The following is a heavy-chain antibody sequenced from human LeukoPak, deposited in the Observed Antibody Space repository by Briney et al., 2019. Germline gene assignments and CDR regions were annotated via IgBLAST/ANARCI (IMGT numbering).Heavy chain of an antibody. Sequence: GGSLRLSCAASGFTFSSYGMHWVRQAPGKGLEWVAFIRYDGSNKYYADSVKGRFTISRDNSKSTLYLQMNSLRAEDTAVYYCAKDSVRYYYYYYMDVWGKGTTVTVSS. CDR1: GFTFSSYG. V-gene: IGHV3-30*02. J-gene: IGHJ6*03. D-gene: IGHD1-1*01. CDR2: IRYDGSNK. CDR3: AKDSVRYYYYYYMDV.